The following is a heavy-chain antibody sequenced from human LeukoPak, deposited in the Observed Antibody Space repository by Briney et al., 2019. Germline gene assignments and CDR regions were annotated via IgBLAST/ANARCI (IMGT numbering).Heavy chain of an antibody. J-gene: IGHJ6*03. CDR3: ARAPRDSSSWYSFQYYYYYYMDV. D-gene: IGHD6-13*01. Sequence: GASVKVSCKASGGTFSSYAISWVRQAPGQGLEWMGGIIPIFGTANYAQKFQGRVTITADESTSTAYMELSSLRSEGTAVYYCARAPRDSSSWYSFQYYYYYYMDVWGKGTTVTVSS. CDR1: GGTFSSYA. CDR2: IIPIFGTA. V-gene: IGHV1-69*13.